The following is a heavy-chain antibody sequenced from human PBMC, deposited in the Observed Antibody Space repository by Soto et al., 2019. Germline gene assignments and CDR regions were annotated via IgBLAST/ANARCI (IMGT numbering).Heavy chain of an antibody. J-gene: IGHJ4*02. CDR2: ISGSGGST. Sequence: GGSLRLSCAASGFTFSSYAMSWVRQAPGKGLEWVSAISGSGGSTYYADSVKGRFTISRDNSKNTLFLQMNSLRAEDTAVYYCAKISSLEYYYDSSGYILFTGGFDYWGQGTLVTVSS. V-gene: IGHV3-23*01. CDR1: GFTFSSYA. CDR3: AKISSLEYYYDSSGYILFTGGFDY. D-gene: IGHD3-22*01.